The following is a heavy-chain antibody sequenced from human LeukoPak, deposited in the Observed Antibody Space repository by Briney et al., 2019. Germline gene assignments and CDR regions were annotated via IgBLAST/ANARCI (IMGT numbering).Heavy chain of an antibody. CDR3: ARDGYSGNDGL. D-gene: IGHD5-12*01. J-gene: IGHJ4*02. V-gene: IGHV4-59*01. CDR2: IYHSGST. Sequence: SETLSLTCSVSGGSISTYYWSWIRQPPGKGLEWIGYIYHSGSTKYNPSLKSRVTISVDTSKNQFSLKLSSVTAADTAVYYCARDGYSGNDGLWGQGTLVTVSS. CDR1: GGSISTYY.